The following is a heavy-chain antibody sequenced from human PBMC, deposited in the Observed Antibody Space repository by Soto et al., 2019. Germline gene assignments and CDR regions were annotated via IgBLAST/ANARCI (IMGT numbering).Heavy chain of an antibody. V-gene: IGHV1-69*12. Sequence: QVQRVQSGAEVKKPGSSGKVSCKASGGTFSSYAIDWVRQAPGQGLEWMGGIIPIFGTADYAQKFQGRVTITADESTSTAYMELSSLRSEDTAVYYCARGQTGGGWGYYFDYWGQGTLVTVSS. CDR3: ARGQTGGGWGYYFDY. J-gene: IGHJ4*02. D-gene: IGHD3-16*01. CDR1: GGTFSSYA. CDR2: IIPIFGTA.